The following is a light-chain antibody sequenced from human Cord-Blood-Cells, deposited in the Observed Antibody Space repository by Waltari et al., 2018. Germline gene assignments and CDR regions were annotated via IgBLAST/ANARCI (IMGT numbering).Light chain of an antibody. CDR1: SSDVGGYNY. V-gene: IGLV2-14*01. CDR2: DVS. Sequence: QSALTQPASVSGSPGQSITISCTGTSSDVGGYNYVSWYQQNPGKAPKLMIYDVSKRPSGVSNRFSGSKSGTTASLTISGLQAEDEADYSCSSYTSSSTYVFGTGTKVTVL. CDR3: SSYTSSSTYV. J-gene: IGLJ1*01.